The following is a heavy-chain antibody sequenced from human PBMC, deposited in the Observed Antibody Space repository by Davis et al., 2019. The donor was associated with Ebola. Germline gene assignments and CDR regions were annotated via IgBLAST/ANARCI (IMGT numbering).Heavy chain of an antibody. J-gene: IGHJ5*02. V-gene: IGHV4-39*01. CDR1: GGSINRSPYY. D-gene: IGHD5-18*01. Sequence: MPSETLSLTCTVSGGSINRSPYYWGWIRQSPGKGLEWIGSIFYDGSTYYNPSLKSRVTISVDTSKNQFSLKVNPVTAADTAVYYCARNGYNYVVTWFDPWGQGTLVTVSS. CDR3: ARNGYNYVVTWFDP. CDR2: IFYDGST.